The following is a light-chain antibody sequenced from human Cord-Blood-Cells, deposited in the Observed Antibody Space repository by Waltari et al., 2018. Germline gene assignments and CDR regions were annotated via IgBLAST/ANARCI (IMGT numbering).Light chain of an antibody. J-gene: IGLJ2*01. CDR2: DVS. CDR1: SSDVGGYNY. CDR3: SSYTSSSTLVV. V-gene: IGLV2-14*01. Sequence: QSALTQPASVSGSPGQSITISCTGTSSDVGGYNYVSWYQQHPGKAPKLMIYDVSNRTSGVSMRCSGSKSGSTASLSISGLQAEDEADYYCSSYTSSSTLVVFGGGTKLTVL.